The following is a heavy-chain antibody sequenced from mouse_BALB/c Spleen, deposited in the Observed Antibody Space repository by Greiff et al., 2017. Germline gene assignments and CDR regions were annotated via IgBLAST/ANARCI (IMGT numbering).Heavy chain of an antibody. V-gene: IGHV1-9*01. CDR3: ARKSFAY. Sequence: QVQLQQPGAELMKPGASVKISCKASGYTFSSYWIEWVKQRPGHGLEWIGVILPGSGSTNYNEKFKGKATFTADTSSNTAYMQLSSLTSEDSAVCYCARKSFAYWGQGTLVTVSA. CDR1: GYTFSSYW. J-gene: IGHJ3*01. CDR2: ILPGSGST.